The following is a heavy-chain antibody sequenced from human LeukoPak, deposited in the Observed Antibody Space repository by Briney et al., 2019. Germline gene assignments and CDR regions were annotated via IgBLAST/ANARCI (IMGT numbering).Heavy chain of an antibody. V-gene: IGHV4-34*01. CDR3: ARGGLYWSSSSFTPDWFDP. CDR1: GGSFSGYY. J-gene: IGHJ5*02. CDR2: INHSGST. Sequence: SETLSLTCAVYGGSFSGYYWSWIRQPPGKGLEWIGEINHSGSTNHNPSLKSRVTISVDTSKNQFSLKLTSVIAADTAVYYCARGGLYWSSSSFTPDWFDPWGQGTLVTVSS. D-gene: IGHD2-2*01.